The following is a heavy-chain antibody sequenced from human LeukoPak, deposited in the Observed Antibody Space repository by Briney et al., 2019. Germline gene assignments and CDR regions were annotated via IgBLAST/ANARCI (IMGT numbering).Heavy chain of an antibody. CDR2: ISAYNGNT. J-gene: IGHJ5*02. Sequence: ASVKVSCKASGYTFTSYGISWVRQAPGQGLEWMGWISAYNGNTNYAQKLQGRVTMTTDTYTSTAYMELRSLRSDDTAVYYCARARSYYGSEDWFDPWGQGTLVTVSS. V-gene: IGHV1-18*01. CDR1: GYTFTSYG. D-gene: IGHD3-10*01. CDR3: ARARSYYGSEDWFDP.